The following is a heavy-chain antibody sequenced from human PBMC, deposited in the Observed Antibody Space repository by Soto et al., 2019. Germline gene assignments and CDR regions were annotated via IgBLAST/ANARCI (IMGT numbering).Heavy chain of an antibody. CDR3: AREVGYYYDSSGYYPLQH. Sequence: GASVKVSCKASGYTFTSYAMHWVRQAPGQRLEWMGWINAGNGNTKYSQKFQGRVTITRDTSASTAYMELSSLRSEDTAVYYCAREVGYYYDSSGYYPLQHWGQGTLVT. CDR2: INAGNGNT. CDR1: GYTFTSYA. D-gene: IGHD3-22*01. V-gene: IGHV1-3*01. J-gene: IGHJ1*01.